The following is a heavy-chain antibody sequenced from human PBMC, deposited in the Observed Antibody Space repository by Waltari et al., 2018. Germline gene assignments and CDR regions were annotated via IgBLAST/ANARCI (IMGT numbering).Heavy chain of an antibody. CDR2: ISYDGSNK. J-gene: IGHJ4*02. Sequence: QVQLVESGGGVVQPGRSLRLSCAASGFTFSSYAMHWVRQAPGKGLEWVAVISYDGSNKYYAGSVKGRFTISRDNSKNTLYLQMNSLRAEDTAVYYCARDSPHYGGNGSYFDYWGQGTLVTVSS. CDR3: ARDSPHYGGNGSYFDY. CDR1: GFTFSSYA. D-gene: IGHD4-17*01. V-gene: IGHV3-30*01.